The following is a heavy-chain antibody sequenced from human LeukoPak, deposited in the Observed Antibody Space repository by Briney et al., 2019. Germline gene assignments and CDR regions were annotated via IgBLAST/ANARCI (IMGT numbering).Heavy chain of an antibody. CDR1: GYTFTSYY. D-gene: IGHD3-10*01. V-gene: IGHV1-46*01. CDR3: ARAADYYGSGSYYYYGMDV. Sequence: ASVKVSCKASGYTFTSYYMHWVRQAPGQGLEWMGIINPSGGSTSYAQKFQGRVTMTRDTSTSTVYMELSSLGSEDTAVYYCARAADYYGSGSYYYYGMDVWGQGTTVTVSS. J-gene: IGHJ6*02. CDR2: INPSGGST.